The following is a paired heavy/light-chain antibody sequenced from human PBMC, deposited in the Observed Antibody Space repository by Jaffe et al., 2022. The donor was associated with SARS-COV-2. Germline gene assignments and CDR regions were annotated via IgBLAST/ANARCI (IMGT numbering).Heavy chain of an antibody. J-gene: IGHJ3*02. CDR3: ARRKSNSGSYFGAFDI. CDR2: IYHSGST. D-gene: IGHD1-26*01. V-gene: IGHV4-4*02. Sequence: QVQLQESGPGLVKPSGTLSLTCAVSGGSISSSNWWSWVRQPPGKGLEWIGEIYHSGSTNYNPSLKSRVTISVDKSKNQFSLKLSSVTAADTAVYYCARRKSNSGSYFGAFDIWGQGTMVTVSS. CDR1: GGSISSSNW.
Light chain of an antibody. CDR2: KAS. CDR1: QSISSW. Sequence: DIQMTQSPSTLSASVGDRVTITCRASQSISSWLAWYQQKPGKAPKLLIYKASSLESGVPSRFSGSGSGTEFTLTISSLQPDDFATYYCQQYNSYSPRYTFGQGTKLEIK. CDR3: QQYNSYSPRYT. J-gene: IGKJ2*01. V-gene: IGKV1-5*03.